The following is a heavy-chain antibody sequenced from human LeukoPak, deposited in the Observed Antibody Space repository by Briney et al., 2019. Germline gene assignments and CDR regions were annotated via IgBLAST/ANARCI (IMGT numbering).Heavy chain of an antibody. D-gene: IGHD6-6*01. CDR1: GFTFGDYA. V-gene: IGHV3-49*04. CDR2: IRSRAYGGTT. J-gene: IGHJ4*02. Sequence: GRSLSLSCTASGFTFGDYAISWVRQAPGRGLEWVGFIRSRAYGGTTEHAASVKGRFTISRDDSRNTLYLQMNSLKTEDTAVYYCTTDRGIAARPVFDSWGQGTLVTVSS. CDR3: TTDRGIAARPVFDS.